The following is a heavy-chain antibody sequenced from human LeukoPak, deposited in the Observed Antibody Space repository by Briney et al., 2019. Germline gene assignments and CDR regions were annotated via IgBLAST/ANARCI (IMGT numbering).Heavy chain of an antibody. CDR2: IYYSGST. V-gene: IGHV4-59*08. CDR1: GGSISSYY. CDR3: ARYYDFWRMDY. J-gene: IGHJ4*02. D-gene: IGHD3-3*01. Sequence: SETLSLTCTVSGGSISSYYWSWIRQPPGKGLEWIGYIYYSGSTNYNPSLKSRVTISVDTSKNQFSLKLSSVTAADTAVYYCARYYDFWRMDYWGQGTLVTVSS.